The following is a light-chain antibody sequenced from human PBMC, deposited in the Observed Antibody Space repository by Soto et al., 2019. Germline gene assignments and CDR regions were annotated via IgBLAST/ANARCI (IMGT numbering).Light chain of an antibody. V-gene: IGKV3-11*01. Sequence: EILLTQSPPTLSLSPEESATLSCWASQSISTYLGWYQQKPGQAPRLLIYDASNRATGIPARFSGSGSGTDFTLTISSLEPDDSAVYYCQQRSHWPPITFGQGTRLEI. J-gene: IGKJ5*01. CDR2: DAS. CDR1: QSISTY. CDR3: QQRSHWPPIT.